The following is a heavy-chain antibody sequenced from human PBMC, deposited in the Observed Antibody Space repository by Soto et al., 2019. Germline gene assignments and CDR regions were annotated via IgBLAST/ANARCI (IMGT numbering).Heavy chain of an antibody. V-gene: IGHV3-11*01. CDR3: ARSSVLRFLEWLLRDFDY. CDR2: ISSSGSTI. J-gene: IGHJ4*02. Sequence: GGSLRLSCAASGFTFSDYYMSWIRQAPGKGLEWVSYISSSGSTIYYADSVKGRFTISRDNAKNSLYLQMNSLRAEDTAVYYCARSSVLRFLEWLLRDFDYWGQGTLVTVSS. D-gene: IGHD3-3*01. CDR1: GFTFSDYY.